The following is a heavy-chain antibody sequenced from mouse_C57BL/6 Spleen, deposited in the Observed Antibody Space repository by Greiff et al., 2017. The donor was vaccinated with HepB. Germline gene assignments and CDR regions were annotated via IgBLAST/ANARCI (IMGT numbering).Heavy chain of an antibody. D-gene: IGHD3-2*02. J-gene: IGHJ4*01. CDR3: ARSGYDPPYYAMDY. CDR1: GYSFTGYY. Sequence: EAQLQQSGPELVKPGASVKISCKASGYSFTGYYMNWVKQSPEKSLEWIGEINPSTGGTTYNQKFKAKATLTVDKSSSTAYMQLKSLTSEDSAVYYCARSGYDPPYYAMDYWGQGTSVTVSS. CDR2: INPSTGGT. V-gene: IGHV1-42*01.